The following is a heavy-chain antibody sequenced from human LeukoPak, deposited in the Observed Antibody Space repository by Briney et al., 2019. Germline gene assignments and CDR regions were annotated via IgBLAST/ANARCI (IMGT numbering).Heavy chain of an antibody. CDR3: ARTRQSIFGGGLFDY. V-gene: IGHV4-59*01. J-gene: IGHJ4*02. CDR1: GGSISNYY. CDR2: IYYSGST. Sequence: PSETLSLTCTVSGGSISNYYWSWIRQPPGKGLEWIGYIYYSGSTYYNPSLRSRVTISVDTSKNQFSLNLNSVTAADTAVYYCARTRQSIFGGGLFDYWGQGTLVTVSS. D-gene: IGHD3-3*01.